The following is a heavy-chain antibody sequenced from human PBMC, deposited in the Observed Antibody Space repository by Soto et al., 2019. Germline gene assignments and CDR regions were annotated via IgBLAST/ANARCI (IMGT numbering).Heavy chain of an antibody. V-gene: IGHV1-69*13. D-gene: IGHD2-15*01. J-gene: IGHJ4*02. Sequence: SVKVSCKASGGTFSSYAISWVGQAPGQGLEWMGGIIPIFGTANYAQKFQGRVTITADESTNTAYMELSSLRSEDTAVYYCARDPSREGGSRGEGYWGQGTLVTVSS. CDR2: IIPIFGTA. CDR1: GGTFSSYA. CDR3: ARDPSREGGSRGEGY.